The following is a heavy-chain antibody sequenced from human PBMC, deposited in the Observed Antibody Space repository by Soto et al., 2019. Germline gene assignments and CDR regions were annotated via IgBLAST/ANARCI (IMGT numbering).Heavy chain of an antibody. Sequence: QLQLQESGPGLVKPSETLSLTCTVSGGSISSSSYYWGWIRQPPGKGLEWIGSIYYSGSTYYNPSLKSRVTISVDTATNQSSLKLSSVTAADTAVYYCASLYSSSYNWFDPWGQGTLVTVSS. J-gene: IGHJ5*02. D-gene: IGHD6-6*01. CDR2: IYYSGST. CDR3: ASLYSSSYNWFDP. CDR1: GGSISSSSYY. V-gene: IGHV4-39*01.